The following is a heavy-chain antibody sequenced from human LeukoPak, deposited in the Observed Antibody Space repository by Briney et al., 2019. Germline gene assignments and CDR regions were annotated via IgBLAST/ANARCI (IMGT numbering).Heavy chain of an antibody. CDR1: GYTFTSYY. J-gene: IGHJ4*02. D-gene: IGHD5-18*01. CDR3: ARESERGYSYGYALDY. V-gene: IGHV1-46*01. Sequence: ASVKVSCKASGYTFTSYYMHWVRQAPGQGLEWMGIINPSGGSTSYAQEFQGRVTMTRDTSTSTVYMELSSLRSEDTAVYYCARESERGYSYGYALDYWGQGTLVTVSS. CDR2: INPSGGST.